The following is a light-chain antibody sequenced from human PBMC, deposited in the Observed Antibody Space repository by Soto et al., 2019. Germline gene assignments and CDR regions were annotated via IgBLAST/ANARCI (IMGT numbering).Light chain of an antibody. J-gene: IGLJ2*01. CDR1: SSDVGGYNY. CDR3: NSYTSSSTLV. Sequence: QSALTQPASVSGSPGQSITISCTGTSSDVGGYNYVSWYQQHPGKVPKLMIYEVSNRPSGVSNRFSGYKSGNTASLTISGLQAEDEADYYCNSYTSSSTLVFGGGTKVTVL. V-gene: IGLV2-14*01. CDR2: EVS.